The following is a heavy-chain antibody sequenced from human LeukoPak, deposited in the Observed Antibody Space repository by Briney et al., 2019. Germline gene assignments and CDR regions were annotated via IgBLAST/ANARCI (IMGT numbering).Heavy chain of an antibody. D-gene: IGHD6-13*01. CDR3: ARDRPPIAAAGTSHFDY. CDR1: GGTFSSYA. Sequence: SVKVSCKASGGTFSSYAISWVRQAPGQGLEWMGGIIPIFGTANYAQKFQGRVTITADESTSTAYMELSSLRSEDTAVYYCARDRPPIAAAGTSHFDYWGQGTLVTVSS. V-gene: IGHV1-69*13. J-gene: IGHJ4*02. CDR2: IIPIFGTA.